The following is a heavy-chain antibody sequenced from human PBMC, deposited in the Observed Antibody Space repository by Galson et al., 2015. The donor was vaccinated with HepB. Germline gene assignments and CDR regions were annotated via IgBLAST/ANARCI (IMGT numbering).Heavy chain of an antibody. D-gene: IGHD5-18*01. CDR3: ARDHQGNSYGLYYYYGMDV. J-gene: IGHJ6*02. CDR1: GFTFSSYA. Sequence: SLRLSCAASGFTFSSYAMHWVRQAPGKGLEWVAVISYDGSNKYYADSVKGRFTISRDNSKNTLYPQMNSLRAEDTAVYYCARDHQGNSYGLYYYYGMDVWGQGTTVTVSS. V-gene: IGHV3-30-3*01. CDR2: ISYDGSNK.